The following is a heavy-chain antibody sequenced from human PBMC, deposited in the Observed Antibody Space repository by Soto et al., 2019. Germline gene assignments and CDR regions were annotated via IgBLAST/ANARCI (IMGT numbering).Heavy chain of an antibody. CDR3: GRAPSPKEGGGSDLPYDWFDP. V-gene: IGHV1-2*04. Sequence: QVQLVQSGAEVKKPAASVKVSCKASGYTFTGYYMHWQRQAPGQGLEWMGSINPNSGGTNYAQKFQGWVTMPRDPSISTAHMELSRLRSDDTAVYYCGRAPSPKEGGGSDLPYDWFDPWGQGTLVTVSS. CDR2: INPNSGGT. D-gene: IGHD5-12*01. J-gene: IGHJ5*02. CDR1: GYTFTGYY.